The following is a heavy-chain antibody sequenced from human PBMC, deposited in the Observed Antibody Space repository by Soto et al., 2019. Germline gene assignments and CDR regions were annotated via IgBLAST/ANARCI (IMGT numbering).Heavy chain of an antibody. J-gene: IGHJ4*02. CDR3: ATRSPSDWSGYYRAFFDY. D-gene: IGHD3-3*01. CDR1: GGSFSGYY. V-gene: IGHV4-34*01. Sequence: SETLSLTCAVYGGSFSGYYWSWIRQPPGKGLEWIGEINHSGSTNYNPSLKSRVTISVDTSKNQFSLKLSSVTAADTAVYYCATRSPSDWSGYYRAFFDYWGQGTLVTVSS. CDR2: INHSGST.